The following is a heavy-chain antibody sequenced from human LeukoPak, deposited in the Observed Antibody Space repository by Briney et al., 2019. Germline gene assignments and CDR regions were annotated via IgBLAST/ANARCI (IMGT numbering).Heavy chain of an antibody. CDR1: GFTSVDYA. CDR2: IRSKLFGGTT. V-gene: IGHV3-49*04. J-gene: IGHJ4*02. D-gene: IGHD5-18*01. Sequence: GGSLRLSCSGSGFTSVDYAVNWVRQAPGKGLEWVGFIRSKLFGGTTEYAASVKGRFTISRDDSKSIAYLQMNSLRPEDTAVYYCSRAEGYGYGYPLDYWGQGTLVTVSS. CDR3: SRAEGYGYGYPLDY.